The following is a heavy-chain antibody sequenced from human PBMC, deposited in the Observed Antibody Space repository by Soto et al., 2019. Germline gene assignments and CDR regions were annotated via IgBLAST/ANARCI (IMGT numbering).Heavy chain of an antibody. CDR3: ARGTGYYDSSGYLRRGSRKYYFDY. J-gene: IGHJ4*02. CDR1: GGSFSGYY. V-gene: IGHV4-34*01. D-gene: IGHD3-22*01. Sequence: SETLSLTCAVYGGSFSGYYWSWIRQPPGKGLEWIGEINHSGSTNYNPSLKSRVTISVDTSKNQFSLKLSSVTAADTAVYYCARGTGYYDSSGYLRRGSRKYYFDYWGKGTLVTVSS. CDR2: INHSGST.